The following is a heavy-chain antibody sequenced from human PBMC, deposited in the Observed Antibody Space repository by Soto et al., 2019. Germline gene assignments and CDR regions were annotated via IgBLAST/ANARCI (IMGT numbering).Heavy chain of an antibody. CDR1: GFTFDDYA. J-gene: IGHJ6*03. V-gene: IGHV3-9*01. CDR2: ISWDSGGI. D-gene: IGHD3-10*01. CDR3: AKDASSNIGVGYYYMDV. Sequence: EVQLVESGGGLVQPGRSLRLSCAASGFTFDDYAMHWVRQAPGRGLEWVSGISWDSGGIAYADSVMGRFTISRDNAKNSLYLQMKSLRVEDTALYFCAKDASSNIGVGYYYMDVWGKGTTVTVSS.